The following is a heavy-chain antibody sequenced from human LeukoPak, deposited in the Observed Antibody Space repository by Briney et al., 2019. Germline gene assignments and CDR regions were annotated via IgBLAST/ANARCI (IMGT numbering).Heavy chain of an antibody. Sequence: SGPTLVKPTQTLTLSCTFSGFSLRTSGVGVGWIRQPPGKALEWLALIYWDDDKRYSPSLKSRLTITKDASKNQVVLTVTNMDPVDTATYYCARIMIPFGGVIVPFDYWGQGTLVTVSS. CDR1: GFSLRTSGVG. V-gene: IGHV2-5*02. CDR3: ARIMIPFGGVIVPFDY. D-gene: IGHD3-16*02. J-gene: IGHJ4*02. CDR2: IYWDDDK.